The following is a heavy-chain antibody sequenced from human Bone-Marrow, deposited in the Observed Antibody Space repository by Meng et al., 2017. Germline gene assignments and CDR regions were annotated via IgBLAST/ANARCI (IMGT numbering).Heavy chain of an antibody. Sequence: GGLLRLSCVASGITFRNFWVIWSRQAPGKGLEWVGRIKSKVNGGTTDFAAPVKGRFTISSDDPENTLYLQMNSLKTEDTAVYYCTTDLPFTEGGINKTWGQGTLVTVSS. CDR1: GITFRNFW. CDR3: TTDLPFTEGGINKT. D-gene: IGHD1-14*01. V-gene: IGHV3-15*01. CDR2: IKSKVNGGTT. J-gene: IGHJ5*02.